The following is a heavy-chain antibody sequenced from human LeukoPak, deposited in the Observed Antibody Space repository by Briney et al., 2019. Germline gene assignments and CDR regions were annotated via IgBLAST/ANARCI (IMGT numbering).Heavy chain of an antibody. D-gene: IGHD1-26*01. Sequence: ASVKVSCKAAGYTFTSYGISWVRQAPGQGREGRGWISAYNGNTNYAQKLQGRVTMTTDTSTSTAYMELRSMRSDDTAVYYCARGDAEWELRYYFDYWGQGTLVTVSS. CDR1: GYTFTSYG. CDR2: ISAYNGNT. CDR3: ARGDAEWELRYYFDY. V-gene: IGHV1-18*01. J-gene: IGHJ4*02.